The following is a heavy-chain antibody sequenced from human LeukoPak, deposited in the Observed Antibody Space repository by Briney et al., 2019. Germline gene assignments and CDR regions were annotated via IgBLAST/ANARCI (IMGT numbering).Heavy chain of an antibody. J-gene: IGHJ4*02. Sequence: SETLSLTCTVSGGSISSYYWSWIRQPPGKGLEWIGYIYYSGSTYYNPSLKSRVTILVDTSKNQFSLKLNSVTAADTAVYYCAKLSRYQTYFDYWGQGALVTVSS. V-gene: IGHV4-59*08. CDR3: AKLSRYQTYFDY. CDR2: IYYSGST. D-gene: IGHD2-2*01. CDR1: GGSISSYY.